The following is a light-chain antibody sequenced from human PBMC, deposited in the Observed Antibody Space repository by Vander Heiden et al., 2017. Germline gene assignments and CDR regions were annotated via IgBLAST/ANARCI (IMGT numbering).Light chain of an antibody. CDR3: QQLNSYPALT. CDR1: QGISSY. V-gene: IGKV1-9*01. Sequence: IQFTQSPSFLSASVGDRVTITCRASQGISSYLDWYQQKPGKAPKLLIYAASTLQSGVPSRFSGSGSGTEFTLTISSLQPEDFATYYCQQLNSYPALTFGGGTKVEIK. J-gene: IGKJ4*01. CDR2: AAS.